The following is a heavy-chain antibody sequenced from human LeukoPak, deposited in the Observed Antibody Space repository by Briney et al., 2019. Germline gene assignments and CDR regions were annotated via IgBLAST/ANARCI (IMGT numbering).Heavy chain of an antibody. CDR2: INAGNGNT. V-gene: IGHV1-3*03. J-gene: IGHJ4*02. D-gene: IGHD5-12*01. Sequence: ASVKVSCKASGYTFTSYAMHWVRQAPGQRLEWMGWINAGNGNTKYSQEFQDRVTITRDTSASTAYMELSSLRSEDMAVYYCAREHVDIVATILYSSGWYDYWGQGTLVTVSS. CDR1: GYTFTSYA. CDR3: AREHVDIVATILYSSGWYDY.